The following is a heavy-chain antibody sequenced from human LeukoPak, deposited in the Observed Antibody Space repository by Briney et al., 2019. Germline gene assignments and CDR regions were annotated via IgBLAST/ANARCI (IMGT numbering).Heavy chain of an antibody. V-gene: IGHV4-31*03. CDR2: IYHSGST. Sequence: SETLSLTCTVSGGSISSGGYYWSWIRQHPGKGLEWIGYIYHSGSTYYNLSLKSRVTISVDTSKNQFSLKLSSVTAADTAVYYCARVSTYCSSTSCYLSSLDYWGQGTLVTVSS. J-gene: IGHJ4*02. D-gene: IGHD2-2*01. CDR3: ARVSTYCSSTSCYLSSLDY. CDR1: GGSISSGGYY.